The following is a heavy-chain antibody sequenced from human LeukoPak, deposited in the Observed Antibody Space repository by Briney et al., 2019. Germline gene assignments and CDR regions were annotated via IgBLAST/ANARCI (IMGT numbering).Heavy chain of an antibody. D-gene: IGHD3-10*01. J-gene: IGHJ4*02. Sequence: PGRSLRLSCAASGFTFSSYGMHWVRQAPGKGLEWVAVISYDGSNKYYADSVKGRFTISRDNSKNTLYLQMNSLRAEDTAGYYCAKNMVRGVIDLDYWGQGTLVTVSS. CDR3: AKNMVRGVIDLDY. CDR1: GFTFSSYG. V-gene: IGHV3-30*18. CDR2: ISYDGSNK.